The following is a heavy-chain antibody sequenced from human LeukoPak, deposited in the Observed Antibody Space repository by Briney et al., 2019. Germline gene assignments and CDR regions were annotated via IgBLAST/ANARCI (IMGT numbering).Heavy chain of an antibody. V-gene: IGHV3-21*01. CDR2: ITSSSSYT. D-gene: IGHD3-22*01. CDR3: ARLSVEDYYDSTGYYYYYYMDV. CDR1: GITFSNYD. J-gene: IGHJ6*03. Sequence: GGSLRLSCAAPGITFSNYDMNWVRQAPGKGLEWISAITSSSSYTFYADSVKGRFTISRDNAQNSLYLQMNSLRVEDTAVYYCARLSVEDYYDSTGYYYYYYMDVWGKGTTVTVSS.